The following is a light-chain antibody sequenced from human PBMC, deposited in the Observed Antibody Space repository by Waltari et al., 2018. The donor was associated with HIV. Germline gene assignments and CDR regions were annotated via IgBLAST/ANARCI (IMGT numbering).Light chain of an antibody. CDR1: SPDFGHGF. J-gene: IGLJ2*01. CDR3: GTWDRSLSGAV. V-gene: IGLV1-51*01. Sequence: QSVLTQPPSVSAAPGQKVIIPCSGSSPDFGHGFLSWYQHLPGAAPKLLIYDNNKRPSGISDRFSGSKSGTSATLGITGLQTGDEGDYYCGTWDRSLSGAVFGGGTKLTVL. CDR2: DNN.